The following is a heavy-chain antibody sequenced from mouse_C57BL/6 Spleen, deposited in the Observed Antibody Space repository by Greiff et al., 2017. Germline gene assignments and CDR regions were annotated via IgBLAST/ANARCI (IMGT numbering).Heavy chain of an antibody. CDR3: AKGGDYDGFDY. V-gene: IGHV2-4*01. J-gene: IGHJ2*01. D-gene: IGHD2-4*01. Sequence: VKLMESGPGLVQPSQCLSITCTVSGFSLTSYGVHWVRQPPGKGLEWLGVIWSGGSTDYYAAFISKLSISKDNAKSQVFFKMHSLQADDTAISYCAKGGDYDGFDYWGQGTPLTVSS. CDR1: GFSLTSYG. CDR2: IWSGGST.